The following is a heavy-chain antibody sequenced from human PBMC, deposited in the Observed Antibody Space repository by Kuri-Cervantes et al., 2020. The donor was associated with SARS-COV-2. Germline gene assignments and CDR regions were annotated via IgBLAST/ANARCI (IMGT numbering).Heavy chain of an antibody. D-gene: IGHD3-16*01. CDR1: GDSLSRGGHY. CDR2: IYYSGRT. CDR3: ARSFGTAAVQLDY. J-gene: IGHJ4*02. V-gene: IGHV4-31*03. Sequence: SETLSLTCSVSGDSLSRGGHYWTWIRQHPGKGLEWIGYIYYSGRTYYNPSLQSRLTISLDTSQNQFSLKLSPVTAADTAVYYCARSFGTAAVQLDYWGQGTLVTVSS.